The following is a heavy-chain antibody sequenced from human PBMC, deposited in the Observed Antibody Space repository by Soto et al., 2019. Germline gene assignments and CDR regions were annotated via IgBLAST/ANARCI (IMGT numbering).Heavy chain of an antibody. D-gene: IGHD3-22*01. CDR1: GYTFTGYY. V-gene: IGHV1-2*04. J-gene: IGHJ3*02. CDR2: INPNSGGT. CDR3: AREAYYDSSGTPTSVAFDI. Sequence: ASVKVSCKAPGYTFTGYYMHWVRQAPGQGLEWMGWINPNSGGTNYAQKFQGWVTMTRDTSISTAYMELSRLRSDDTAVYYCAREAYYDSSGTPTSVAFDIWGQGTMVTVSS.